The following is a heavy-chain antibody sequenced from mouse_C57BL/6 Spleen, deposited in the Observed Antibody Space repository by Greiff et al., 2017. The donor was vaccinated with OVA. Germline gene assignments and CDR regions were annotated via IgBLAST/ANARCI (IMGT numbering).Heavy chain of an antibody. CDR1: GYTFTSYW. CDR2: IDPSDSYT. D-gene: IGHD2-1*01. J-gene: IGHJ4*01. V-gene: IGHV1-69*01. Sequence: QVQLQQPGAELVMPGASVKLSCKASGYTFTSYWMHWVKQRPGQGLEWIGEIDPSDSYTNYNQKFKGKSTLTVDKSSSTAYMQLSSRTSEDAAVDYCARHYGNPYAMDYWGKGTSVTVSS. CDR3: ARHYGNPYAMDY.